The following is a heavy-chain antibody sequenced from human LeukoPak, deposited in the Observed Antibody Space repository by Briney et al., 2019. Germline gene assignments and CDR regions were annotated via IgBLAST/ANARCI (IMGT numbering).Heavy chain of an antibody. CDR1: GGSISSSSYY. CDR3: ARGLPLPHYYYYYYMDV. J-gene: IGHJ6*03. Sequence: SETLSLTCTVSGGSISSSSYYWGWIRQPPGKGLEWIGSIYYSGSTYYNPSLKSRVTISVDTSKNQFSLKLSSVTAADTAVYYCARGLPLPHYYYYYYMDVWGKGTTVTISS. CDR2: IYYSGST. D-gene: IGHD1-26*01. V-gene: IGHV4-39*01.